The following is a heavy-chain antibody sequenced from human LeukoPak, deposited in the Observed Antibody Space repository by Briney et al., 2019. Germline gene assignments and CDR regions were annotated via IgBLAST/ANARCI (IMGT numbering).Heavy chain of an antibody. CDR3: ARGTVAGKAPY. D-gene: IGHD6-19*01. CDR2: IKQDGSEK. CDR1: GFTFSSYW. J-gene: IGHJ4*02. Sequence: GGSLRLSCAASGFTFSSYWMSWVRQAPGKGLEWVANIKQDGSEKYYVDSVKGRFSISRDNAKNSLHLQMNSLRAEDTAVYYCARGTVAGKAPYWGQGTLVTVSS. V-gene: IGHV3-7*01.